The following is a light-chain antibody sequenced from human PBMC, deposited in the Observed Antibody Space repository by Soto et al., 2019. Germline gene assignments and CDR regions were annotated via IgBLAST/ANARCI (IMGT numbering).Light chain of an antibody. CDR1: SSNIGNNA. J-gene: IGLJ2*01. V-gene: IGLV1-36*01. CDR3: AAWDDSLNGLV. Sequence: QSVLTQPPSVSEAPRQRVTISCSGSSSNIGNNAVNWYQQLPGKAPKLLIYYDDLLPSGVSDRFSGSKSGTSASLAISGLQSVDEADYYCAAWDDSLNGLVFGGGTKLTVL. CDR2: YDD.